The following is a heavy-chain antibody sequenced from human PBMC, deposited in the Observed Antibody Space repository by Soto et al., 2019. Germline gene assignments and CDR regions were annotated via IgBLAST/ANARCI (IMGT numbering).Heavy chain of an antibody. D-gene: IGHD3-16*01. CDR2: IYPSDSDT. CDR3: GRGGVSIRTFES. Sequence: GESLKISCKGSGYNFAGYWIAWVRQMPAKGLELMGIIYPSDSDTRYRPSLQAQVTISSDKSISSAYLPWSSLRASDTALYYCGRGGVSIRTFESWGQGTPVPVSS. J-gene: IGHJ4*02. V-gene: IGHV5-51*01. CDR1: GYNFAGYW.